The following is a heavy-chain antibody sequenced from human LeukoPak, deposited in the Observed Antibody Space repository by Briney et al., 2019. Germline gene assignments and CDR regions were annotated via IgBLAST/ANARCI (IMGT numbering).Heavy chain of an antibody. Sequence: GGSLRLSCAASGFTFSNSWMHWVRQGPGKGPVWVSRIKSDGSYITYADSVKGRFIIPRDNAENTLYLQMNSLRVDDTAVYYCATGDSGWYNYWGQGTLVTVSA. J-gene: IGHJ4*02. D-gene: IGHD6-19*01. CDR3: ATGDSGWYNY. V-gene: IGHV3-74*03. CDR1: GFTFSNSW. CDR2: IKSDGSYI.